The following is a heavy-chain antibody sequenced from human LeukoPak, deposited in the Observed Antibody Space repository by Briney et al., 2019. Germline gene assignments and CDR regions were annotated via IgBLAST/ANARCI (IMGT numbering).Heavy chain of an antibody. Sequence: ASVKVSCKASGYTFTGYYMHWVRQAPGQGLEWMGWINPNSGGTNYAQKFQGRVTMTRDTSISTAYMELSRLRSEDTAVYYCARANSHSWYYSDAYDIWCQGTMVTDTS. J-gene: IGHJ3*02. D-gene: IGHD6-13*01. CDR1: GYTFTGYY. CDR3: ARANSHSWYYSDAYDI. CDR2: INPNSGGT. V-gene: IGHV1-2*02.